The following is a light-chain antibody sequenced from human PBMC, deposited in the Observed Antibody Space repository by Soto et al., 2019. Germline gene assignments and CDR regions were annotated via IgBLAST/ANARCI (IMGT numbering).Light chain of an antibody. J-gene: IGLJ1*01. Sequence: QSVLTQPRSVPGSPGQSVTISCTGTSSDVGGYNYVSWYQQHPGKAPKLMIYDVSQRPSGVPDRFSGSKSGNTASLTISGLQAEVEADYYCCSYAGIYTYVFGTGTKVTVL. V-gene: IGLV2-11*01. CDR3: CSYAGIYTYV. CDR1: SSDVGGYNY. CDR2: DVS.